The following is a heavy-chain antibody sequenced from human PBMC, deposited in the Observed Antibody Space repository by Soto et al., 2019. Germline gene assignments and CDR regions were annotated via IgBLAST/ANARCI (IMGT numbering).Heavy chain of an antibody. V-gene: IGHV4-30-4*01. Sequence: QVQLQESGPGLVKPSQTLSLTCTVSGGSISDTYYSWRWIRQSPDKGLEWLGHIYNGGSTYNNPSLNGRVIISVDTSKNQFSLKLNSVSAADPAVYYCTRGPSGDKVDYWGQGTLVTVS. CDR1: GGSISDTYYS. CDR3: TRGPSGDKVDY. CDR2: IYNGGST. D-gene: IGHD7-27*01. J-gene: IGHJ4*02.